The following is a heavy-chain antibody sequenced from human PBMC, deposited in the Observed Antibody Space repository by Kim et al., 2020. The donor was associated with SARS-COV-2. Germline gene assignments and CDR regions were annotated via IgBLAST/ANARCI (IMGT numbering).Heavy chain of an antibody. V-gene: IGHV4-59*08. Sequence: SETLSLTCTVSGGSISSYYWSWIRQPPGKGLEWIGYIYYSGSTNYNPSLKSRVTISVDTSKNQFSLKLSSVTAADTAVYYCARQDDYVWGSYRPGLGAFDIWGEVTMATVSS. CDR3: ARQDDYVWGSYRPGLGAFDI. J-gene: IGHJ3*02. CDR2: IYYSGST. CDR1: GGSISSYY. D-gene: IGHD3-16*02.